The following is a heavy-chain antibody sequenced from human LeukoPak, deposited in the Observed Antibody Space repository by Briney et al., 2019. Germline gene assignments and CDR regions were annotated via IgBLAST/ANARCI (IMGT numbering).Heavy chain of an antibody. D-gene: IGHD4-11*01. CDR2: ISAYNGNT. J-gene: IGHJ5*02. Sequence: VASVKVSCKASGYTFTSYGISWVRQAPGQGLEWMGWISAYNGNTNYAQKLQGRVTMTTDTSTSTAYMELRSLRSDDTAVYYCARNTRQTTEMVSDPGGQETLVTVSS. CDR3: ARNTRQTTEMVSDP. V-gene: IGHV1-18*01. CDR1: GYTFTSYG.